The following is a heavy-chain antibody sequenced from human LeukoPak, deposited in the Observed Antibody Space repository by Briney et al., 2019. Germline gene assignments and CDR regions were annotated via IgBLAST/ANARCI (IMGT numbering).Heavy chain of an antibody. CDR3: ARRYCSSTSCLFDY. Sequence: PGGSLRLPCAASGFTFSSYEMNWVRQAPGKGLEWVSHISSSSSSISYADSVKGRFTISRDNAKNSLFLQMNSLRAEDTAVYYCARRYCSSTSCLFDYWGQGTLVTVSS. CDR1: GFTFSSYE. D-gene: IGHD2-2*01. CDR2: ISSSSSSI. V-gene: IGHV3-48*03. J-gene: IGHJ4*02.